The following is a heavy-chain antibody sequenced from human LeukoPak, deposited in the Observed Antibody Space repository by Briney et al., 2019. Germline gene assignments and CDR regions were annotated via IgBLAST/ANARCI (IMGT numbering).Heavy chain of an antibody. CDR1: GYTFTSYG. CDR2: ISAYSGNT. V-gene: IGHV1-18*04. Sequence: ASVKVSCKASGYTFTSYGISWVRQAPGQGLEWMGWISAYSGNTNYAQKLQGRVTMTTDTSTSTAYTELRSLRSDDTAVYYCASMVLRSRGAFDIWGQGTMVTVSS. J-gene: IGHJ3*02. D-gene: IGHD4/OR15-4a*01. CDR3: ASMVLRSRGAFDI.